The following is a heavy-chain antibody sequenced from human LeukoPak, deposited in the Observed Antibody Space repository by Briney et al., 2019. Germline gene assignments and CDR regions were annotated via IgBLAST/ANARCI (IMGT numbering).Heavy chain of an antibody. CDR2: INHSGST. CDR1: GGSFSGYY. V-gene: IGHV4-34*01. Sequence: SETLSLTCAVYGGSFSGYYWSWIRQPPGKGLEWIGEINHSGSTNYNPSLKSRVTISVDTSKSQFSLKLSSVTAADTAVYYCARGLPTYYYDSSGSGGGMDVWGQGTTVTVSS. D-gene: IGHD3-22*01. J-gene: IGHJ6*02. CDR3: ARGLPTYYYDSSGSGGGMDV.